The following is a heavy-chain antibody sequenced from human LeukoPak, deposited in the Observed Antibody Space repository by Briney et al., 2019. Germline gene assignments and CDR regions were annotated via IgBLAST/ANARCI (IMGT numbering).Heavy chain of an antibody. CDR1: GFTFSSYA. Sequence: GSLRLSCAASGFTFSSYAMSWVRQAPWKVLEWVSAISGSGGSTYYADSVKGRFTISRDNSKTTLYLQMNSLRAEDTAVYFFFQAEDGIRDFDWLLSYWGQGTLVTVSS. V-gene: IGHV3-23*01. D-gene: IGHD3-9*01. J-gene: IGHJ4*02. CDR2: ISGSGGST. CDR3: FQAEDGIRDFDWLLSY.